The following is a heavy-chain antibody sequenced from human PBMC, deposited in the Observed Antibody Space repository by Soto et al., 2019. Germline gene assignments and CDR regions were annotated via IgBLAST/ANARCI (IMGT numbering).Heavy chain of an antibody. D-gene: IGHD3-10*01. CDR3: AKKVNSGSGSQYFDY. CDR2: FRGSGDDGTT. V-gene: IGHV3-23*01. CDR1: AFTFSSYV. J-gene: IGHJ4*02. Sequence: PGGSLRLSCADSAFTFSSYVMHWVRQAPGTGLQWVAGFRGSGDDGTTYYADSVKGRFTISRDNSKNMLFLQMNSLRAEDTAIYYCAKKVNSGSGSQYFDYWGQGTLVTVSS.